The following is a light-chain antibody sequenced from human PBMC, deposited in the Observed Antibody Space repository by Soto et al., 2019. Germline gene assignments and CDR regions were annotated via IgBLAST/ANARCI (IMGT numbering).Light chain of an antibody. V-gene: IGKV2-28*01. J-gene: IGKJ2*01. Sequence: DIVMTQSPLSLPVTPGEPASISCRSSQSLPHSNGYNYLDWYLQKPGQSPQLLIYLGSNRASGVPDRFSGSGSGTDFTLKISRVEAEDVGVYYCMQALQTPPHTFGQGTKLEIK. CDR1: QSLPHSNGYNY. CDR3: MQALQTPPHT. CDR2: LGS.